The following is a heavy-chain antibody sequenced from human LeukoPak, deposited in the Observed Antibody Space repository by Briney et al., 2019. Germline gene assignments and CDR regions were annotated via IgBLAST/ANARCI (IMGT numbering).Heavy chain of an antibody. CDR3: ARDSGLSSWYTYYYYGMDV. V-gene: IGHV3-21*01. CDR1: GFTFSSYS. D-gene: IGHD6-13*01. J-gene: IGHJ6*02. Sequence: GGSLRLSCAASGFTFSSYSMNWVRQAPGKGLEWVSSISSSSSYIYYADSVKGRFTISRDNAKNSLYLQMNSLRAEDTAVYYCARDSGLSSWYTYYYYGMDVWGQGTTVTVSS. CDR2: ISSSSSYI.